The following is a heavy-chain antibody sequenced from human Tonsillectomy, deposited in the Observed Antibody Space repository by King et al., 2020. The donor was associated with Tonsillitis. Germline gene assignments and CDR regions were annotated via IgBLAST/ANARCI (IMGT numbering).Heavy chain of an antibody. V-gene: IGHV4-59*08. CDR1: GGSISSYY. CDR2: IYYSGST. Sequence: VQLQESGPGLVKPSETLSLTCTVSGGSISSYYWSWIRPPPGKGLEWIGYIYYSGSTNYNPSLKSRVTISVDTSKNQFSLKLSSVTAADTAVYYCARLIVGATRYFEYWGQGTLVTVSS. D-gene: IGHD1-26*01. CDR3: ARLIVGATRYFEY. J-gene: IGHJ4*02.